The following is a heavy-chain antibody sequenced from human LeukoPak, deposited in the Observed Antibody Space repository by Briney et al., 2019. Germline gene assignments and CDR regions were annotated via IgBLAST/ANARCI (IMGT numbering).Heavy chain of an antibody. CDR1: GGSITSSSYY. CDR3: ARGVGFDY. CDR2: IDYSGST. J-gene: IGHJ4*02. Sequence: SETLSLTCSVSGGSITSSSYYWGWIRQPPEKGLEWIGYIDYSGSTNYNVSLKSRVTISIDTSKNQFSLKLSSVTAADTAVYYCARGVGFDYWGQGTLVTVSS. V-gene: IGHV4-39*07. D-gene: IGHD3-3*01.